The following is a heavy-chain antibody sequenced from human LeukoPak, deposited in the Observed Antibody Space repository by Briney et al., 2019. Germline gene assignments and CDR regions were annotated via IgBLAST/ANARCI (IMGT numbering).Heavy chain of an antibody. J-gene: IGHJ4*02. V-gene: IGHV3-73*01. Sequence: PGGSLRLSCAASGFTFSGSAMHWVRQASGKGLEWVGRIRSKANSYATAYAASVKGRFTISRDDLKNTAYLQMNSLKTEDTAVYYCTRDGYSYGYGDYWGQGTLVTVSS. D-gene: IGHD5-18*01. CDR2: IRSKANSYAT. CDR3: TRDGYSYGYGDY. CDR1: GFTFSGSA.